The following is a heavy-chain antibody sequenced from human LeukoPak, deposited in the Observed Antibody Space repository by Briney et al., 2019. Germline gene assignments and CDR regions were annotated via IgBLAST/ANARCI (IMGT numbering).Heavy chain of an antibody. J-gene: IGHJ6*03. D-gene: IGHD1-1*01. V-gene: IGHV3-30*04. CDR2: VAYDGSSK. CDR3: ARDGVTRRYNMYYYMDV. Sequence: GGSLRLSCAASGFTFSVYALHWVRQAPGKGLEWVAFVAYDGSSKYYRDSVKGRFIISRDYSRNTLYLQMNSLRGEDTAVYYCARDGVTRRYNMYYYMDVWGKGTTVTVSS. CDR1: GFTFSVYA.